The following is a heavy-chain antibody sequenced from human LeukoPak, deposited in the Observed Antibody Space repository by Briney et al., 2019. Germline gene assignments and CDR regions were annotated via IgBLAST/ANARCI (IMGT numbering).Heavy chain of an antibody. CDR3: ASDGRRTPWELWGVGTDY. V-gene: IGHV5-51*01. D-gene: IGHD1-26*01. CDR1: GYSFTSYW. Sequence: GESLQISCKGSGYSFTSYWIGWVRQMPGKGLEWMGIIYPGDSDTRYSPSFQGQVTISADKSISTAYLQWSSLKASDTAMYYCASDGRRTPWELWGVGTDYWGQGTLVTVSS. J-gene: IGHJ4*02. CDR2: IYPGDSDT.